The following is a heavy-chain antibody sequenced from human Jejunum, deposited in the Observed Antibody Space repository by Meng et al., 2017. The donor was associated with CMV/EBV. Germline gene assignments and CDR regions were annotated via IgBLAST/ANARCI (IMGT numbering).Heavy chain of an antibody. V-gene: IGHV3-30*04. Sequence: AFTFTSYAFHWVRQSPGKGLEWVAVVSYDGNNKYYADSVKGRFTISRDNSKNTLYLQMNSLRSEDTAVYYCARPLHSRFLEWLRCDHWGQGTLVTVSS. CDR2: VSYDGNNK. J-gene: IGHJ4*02. D-gene: IGHD3-3*01. CDR3: ARPLHSRFLEWLRCDH. CDR1: AFTFTSYA.